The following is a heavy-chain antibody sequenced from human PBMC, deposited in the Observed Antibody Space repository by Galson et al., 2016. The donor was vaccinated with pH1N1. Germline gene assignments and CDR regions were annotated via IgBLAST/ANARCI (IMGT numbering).Heavy chain of an antibody. CDR1: GFTFNIFA. CDR2: ISASGANT. J-gene: IGHJ4*02. D-gene: IGHD3-22*01. Sequence: SLRLSCAASGFTFNIFAMSWVRQAPGKGPEWVSGISASGANTNYADPVKGRFTISSDNSKNTLYLQTNSLRAEDTAIYYCVKLDSSGYYYGRFDSWGQGTLVTVSS. CDR3: VKLDSSGYYYGRFDS. V-gene: IGHV3-23*01.